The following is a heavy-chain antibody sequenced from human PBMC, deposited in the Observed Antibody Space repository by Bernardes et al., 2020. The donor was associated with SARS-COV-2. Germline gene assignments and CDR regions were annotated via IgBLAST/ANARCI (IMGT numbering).Heavy chain of an antibody. CDR3: AKSLIRGVTVRSAAMDV. V-gene: IGHV3-23*01. CDR2: ISGSGGIT. Sequence: GGSLRLSRAASRFTFSDYALNWVRQAPGKGLEWVSTISGSGGITYYADSVKGRFTISRDNSRNTLYLQMNSLRAEDTAVYYCAKSLIRGVTVRSAAMDVWGQGTTVTVSS. J-gene: IGHJ6*02. CDR1: RFTFSDYA. D-gene: IGHD3-10*01.